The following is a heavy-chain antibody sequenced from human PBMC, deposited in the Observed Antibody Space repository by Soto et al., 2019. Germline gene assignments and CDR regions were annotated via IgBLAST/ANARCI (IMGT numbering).Heavy chain of an antibody. CDR2: ISHGAYT. CDR1: GESFIGYF. CDR3: AKRGITLSGVSTGGFDY. D-gene: IGHD3-3*01. J-gene: IGHJ4*02. V-gene: IGHV4-34*01. Sequence: QVQLQQWGAGLLKPSETLSLTCAVYGESFIGYFWSWIRQPPGQGLEWIGEISHGAYTKYNPSLESRVTISVDTSKNQFSLRLNSVTAADTAVYYCAKRGITLSGVSTGGFDYWGQGTPVTVSS.